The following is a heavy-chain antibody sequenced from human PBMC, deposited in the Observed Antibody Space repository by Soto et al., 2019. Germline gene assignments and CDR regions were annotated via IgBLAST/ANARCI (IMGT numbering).Heavy chain of an antibody. CDR2: MNPNSGDT. Sequence: VQLVQSGAEVKKPGASVRVSCKASGYTFTKYDINWVRQATGQGLEWMGWMNPNSGDTGSTQKFQGRVTMTRDTSISTAYMELSSLRSDDTAVYYCARATRYCSPGSCSNLDNWGQGTLVTVSS. CDR1: GYTFTKYD. V-gene: IGHV1-8*01. CDR3: ARATRYCSPGSCSNLDN. D-gene: IGHD2-15*01. J-gene: IGHJ4*02.